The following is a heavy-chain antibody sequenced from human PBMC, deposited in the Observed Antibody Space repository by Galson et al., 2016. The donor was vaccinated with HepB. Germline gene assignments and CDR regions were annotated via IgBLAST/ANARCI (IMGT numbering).Heavy chain of an antibody. J-gene: IGHJ6*04. CDR3: AKILEAVTVFGVVAYADYYFGVDV. CDR1: GFTFKNYA. D-gene: IGHD3-3*01. Sequence: SLRLSCAASGFTFKNYAMHWVRQAPGKGLEWVSFISHNGRETFYADWVKGRFTISRDQSKNTLYLQMNSLRREDTAIYYCAKILEAVTVFGVVAYADYYFGVDVWGEGTAVTVSS. V-gene: IGHV3-30*18. CDR2: ISHNGRET.